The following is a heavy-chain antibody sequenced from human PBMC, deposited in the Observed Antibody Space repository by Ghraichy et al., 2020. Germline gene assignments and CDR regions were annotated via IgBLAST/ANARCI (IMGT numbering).Heavy chain of an antibody. V-gene: IGHV3-48*02. CDR2: ISSSSTTI. J-gene: IGHJ2*01. CDR3: AKDYGGSLYFYFDL. CDR1: KFTFSSYR. Sequence: GGSLTLSCEASKFTFSSYRMNWVRQAPGKGLEWVSYISSSSTTIFYADSVKGRFTISRDNAKNSLYLQMNSLRDEDTAVYYCAKDYGGSLYFYFDLWGRGTLVTVSS. D-gene: IGHD4-23*01.